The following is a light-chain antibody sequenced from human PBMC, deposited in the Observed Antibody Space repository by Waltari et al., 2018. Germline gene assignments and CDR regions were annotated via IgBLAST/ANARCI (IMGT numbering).Light chain of an antibody. CDR3: QQYGSSL. CDR1: QSVSSSY. CDR2: GAS. Sequence: EIVLTQSPGTLSLSPGERATLSCRASQSVSSSYLAWYQQKPGQAPRLLIYGASSRATGIPDRVSGSGSGTDFTLTISRLEPEDFAVYYCQQYGSSLFGPGTKVDIK. J-gene: IGKJ3*01. V-gene: IGKV3-20*01.